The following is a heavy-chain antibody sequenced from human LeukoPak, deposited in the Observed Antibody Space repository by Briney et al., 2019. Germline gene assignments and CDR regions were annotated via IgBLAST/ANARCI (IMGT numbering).Heavy chain of an antibody. CDR1: GGSFSGYY. D-gene: IGHD5-18*01. V-gene: IGHV4-34*01. J-gene: IGHJ4*02. CDR2: INHSGST. CDR3: ARGSSYGTPSDFDY. Sequence: SETLSLTCAVYGGSFSGYYWSWICQPPGKGLEWIGEINHSGSTNYNPSLKSRVTISVDTSKNQFSLKLSSVTAADTAVYYCARGSSYGTPSDFDYWGQGTLVTVSS.